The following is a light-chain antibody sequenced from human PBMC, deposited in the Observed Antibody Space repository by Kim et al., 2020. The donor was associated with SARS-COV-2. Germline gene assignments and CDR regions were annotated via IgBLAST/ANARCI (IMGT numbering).Light chain of an antibody. Sequence: ETITIACTETNSDVETHNLVSWYQHHAGKAPKVLIYEVKNRPSGISSRFSGSKSGNTASLTISGLQAEDEADYYCCSYAGSRTYVFGTGTKVTVL. CDR2: EVK. V-gene: IGLV2-23*02. CDR3: CSYAGSRTYV. CDR1: NSDVETHNL. J-gene: IGLJ1*01.